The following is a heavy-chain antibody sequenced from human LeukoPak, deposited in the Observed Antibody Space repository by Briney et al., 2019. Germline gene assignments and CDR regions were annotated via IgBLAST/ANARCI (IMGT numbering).Heavy chain of an antibody. Sequence: PGGPLRLSCAASGFPFSRYSMNWLRQAPGKGLEWVSSISSSSSYIYYADSVKRLFTISRDHDQESLYLHMNSLSAEDTAVYYCAGPMGPDAIFGFDYWGQGTLVTVS. V-gene: IGHV3-21*01. CDR1: GFPFSRYS. CDR3: AGPMGPDAIFGFDY. J-gene: IGHJ4*01. CDR2: ISSSSSYI. D-gene: IGHD2-2*01.